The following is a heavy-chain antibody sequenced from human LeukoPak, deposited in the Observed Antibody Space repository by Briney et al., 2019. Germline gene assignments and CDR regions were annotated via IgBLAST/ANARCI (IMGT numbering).Heavy chain of an antibody. V-gene: IGHV3-11*01. J-gene: IGHJ4*02. CDR1: GFTSSDYY. CDR2: ISSSGSTI. D-gene: IGHD3-10*01. Sequence: GGSLRLSCAASGFTSSDYYMSWIRQAPGKGLEWVSYISSSGSTIYYADSVKGRFTISRDNAKNSLYLQMNSLRAEDTAVYYCARVERYYYGSGSYTLGYWGQGTLVTVSS. CDR3: ARVERYYYGSGSYTLGY.